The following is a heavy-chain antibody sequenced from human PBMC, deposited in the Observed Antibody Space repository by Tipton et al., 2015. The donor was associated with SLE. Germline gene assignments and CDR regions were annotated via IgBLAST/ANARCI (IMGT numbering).Heavy chain of an antibody. V-gene: IGHV3-9*01. D-gene: IGHD6-6*01. J-gene: IGHJ4*02. CDR1: GFTFDDYA. Sequence: SLRLSCAASGFTFDDYAMHWVRQAPGKGLEWVSGISWNSGSIGYADSVKGRFTISRDNAKNILYLQMNTLRTEDTALYYCATEGGSSSRAGYFDFWGQGTLVTVSS. CDR3: ATEGGSSSRAGYFDF. CDR2: ISWNSGSI.